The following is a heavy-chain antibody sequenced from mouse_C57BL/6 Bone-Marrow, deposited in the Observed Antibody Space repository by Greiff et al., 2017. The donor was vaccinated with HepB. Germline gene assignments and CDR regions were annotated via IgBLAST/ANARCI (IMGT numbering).Heavy chain of an antibody. CDR2: IHPNSGST. CDR1: GYTFTSYW. CDR3: ARSGFHYYGSSSSYYFDY. D-gene: IGHD1-1*01. Sequence: QVQLQQPGAELVKPGASVKLSCKASGYTFTSYWMHWVKQRPGQGLEWIGMIHPNSGSTNYNEKFKSKATLTVDKSSSTAYMQLSSLTSDDSAVYYCARSGFHYYGSSSSYYFDYWGQGTTLTVSS. J-gene: IGHJ2*01. V-gene: IGHV1-64*01.